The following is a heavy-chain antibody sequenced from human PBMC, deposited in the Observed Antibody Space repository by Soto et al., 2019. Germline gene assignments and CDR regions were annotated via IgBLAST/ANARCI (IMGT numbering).Heavy chain of an antibody. D-gene: IGHD3-16*01. CDR2: IYSGGST. V-gene: IGHV3-53*01. CDR3: ARETWGDYYYGMDV. CDR1: GFTVSSNY. J-gene: IGHJ6*02. Sequence: GGSLRLCCAASGFTVSSNYMSWVRQAPGKGLEWVSVIYSGGSTYYADSVKGRFTISRDNSKNTLYLQMNSLRAEDTAVYYCARETWGDYYYGMDVWGQGTTVTVSS.